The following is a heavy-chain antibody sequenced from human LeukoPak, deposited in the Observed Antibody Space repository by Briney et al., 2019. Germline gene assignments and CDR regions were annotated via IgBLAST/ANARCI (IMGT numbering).Heavy chain of an antibody. CDR2: ISAYNDKT. V-gene: IGHV1-18*01. Sequence: ASVKVSCKTSGYTFINYGVTWVRQAPGQGLEWMGWISAYNDKTNYAQSLQGRVTMTRDMSTSTVYMELSSLRSEDTAVYYCARALLNDAFDIWGQGTMVTVSS. J-gene: IGHJ3*02. CDR1: GYTFINYG. CDR3: ARALLNDAFDI.